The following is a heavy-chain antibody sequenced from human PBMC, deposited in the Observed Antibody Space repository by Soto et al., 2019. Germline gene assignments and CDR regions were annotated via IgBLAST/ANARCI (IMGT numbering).Heavy chain of an antibody. CDR3: ARDPVDFGSGYSSGFDP. V-gene: IGHV1-2*02. Sequence: GASVKVSCKDSGYTFTGYYMHWVRQAPAQGLEWMGWINPNSGGTNYAQKFQGRVTMTRDTSISTAYMELSRLRSDDTAVYYCARDPVDFGSGYSSGFDPWGQGTLVTVSS. CDR2: INPNSGGT. D-gene: IGHD3-3*01. CDR1: GYTFTGYY. J-gene: IGHJ5*02.